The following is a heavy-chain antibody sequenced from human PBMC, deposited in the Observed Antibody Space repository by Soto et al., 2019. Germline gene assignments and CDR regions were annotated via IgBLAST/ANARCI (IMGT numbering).Heavy chain of an antibody. V-gene: IGHV3-48*02. J-gene: IGHJ4*02. Sequence: EVQLVESGGGLVQPGGSLRLSCAASGFTLSSYSMHWVRQAPGKGLEWVSYISGSGGTIYYADSVKGRFTIARDNAKNSLSVQMNSLRDEDTAVYFCARETGLRSSGWSYNFDFWGQGTLVTVSS. CDR3: ARETGLRSSGWSYNFDF. D-gene: IGHD6-19*01. CDR2: ISGSGGTI. CDR1: GFTLSSYS.